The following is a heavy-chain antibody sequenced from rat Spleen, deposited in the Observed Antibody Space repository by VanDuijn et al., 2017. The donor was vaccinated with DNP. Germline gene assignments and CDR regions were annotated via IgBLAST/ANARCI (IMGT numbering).Heavy chain of an antibody. J-gene: IGHJ2*01. Sequence: EVKLVESGGGLVQPGRSLKLSCAASGFNFNDYWMGWVRQAPGKGLEWIGQINKDSSTITYIPSLKDKFTISRDNDQNTLYLQMSKLGSEDTAIYYCVGRPPPTRGPFDYWGQGAMVTVSS. V-gene: IGHV4-2*01. D-gene: IGHD1-4*01. CDR3: VGRPPPTRGPFDY. CDR2: INKDSSTI. CDR1: GFNFNDYW.